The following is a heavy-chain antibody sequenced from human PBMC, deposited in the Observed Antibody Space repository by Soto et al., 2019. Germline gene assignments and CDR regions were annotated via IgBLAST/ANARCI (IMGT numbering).Heavy chain of an antibody. CDR1: GGTFSSYA. J-gene: IGHJ4*02. CDR3: ATTNNLRYYDFWSGPLDY. Sequence: ASVKVSCKASGGTFSSYAISWVRQARGQGLEWMGGIIPIFGTANYAQKFQGRVTITADKSTSTAYMELSSLRSEDTAVYYCATTNNLRYYDFWSGPLDYWGQGTLVTVSS. CDR2: IIPIFGTA. V-gene: IGHV1-69*06. D-gene: IGHD3-3*01.